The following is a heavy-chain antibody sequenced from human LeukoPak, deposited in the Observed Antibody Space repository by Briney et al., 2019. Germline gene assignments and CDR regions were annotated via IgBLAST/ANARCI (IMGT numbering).Heavy chain of an antibody. V-gene: IGHV4-59*01. J-gene: IGHJ6*03. CDR3: ARVWGYYYYMDV. CDR2: IYYSGST. CDR1: GGSISSYY. Sequence: SETLSLTCTVSGGSISSYYWSWIRQPPGKGLEWIGYIYYSGSTNYNPSLNSRVTISVDTSKNQFSLKLSSVTAADTAAYYCARVWGYYYYMDVWGKGTTVTISS. D-gene: IGHD3-16*01.